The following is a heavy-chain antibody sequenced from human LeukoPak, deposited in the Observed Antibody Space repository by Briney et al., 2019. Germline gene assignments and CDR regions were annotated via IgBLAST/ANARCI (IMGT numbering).Heavy chain of an antibody. J-gene: IGHJ5*02. CDR2: IYYSGST. D-gene: IGHD6-19*01. V-gene: IGHV4-59*01. CDR3: ARGYSSGWYVNWFDP. CDR1: GYSISSYY. Sequence: SETLSLTCAVSGYSISSYYWSWIRQPPGKGLEWIGYIYYSGSTNYNPSLKSRVTISVDTSKNQFSLKLSSVTAADTAVYYCARGYSSGWYVNWFDPWGQGTLVTVSS.